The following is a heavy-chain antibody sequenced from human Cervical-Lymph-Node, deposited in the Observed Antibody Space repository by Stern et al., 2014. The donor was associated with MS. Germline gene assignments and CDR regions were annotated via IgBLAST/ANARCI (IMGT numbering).Heavy chain of an antibody. J-gene: IGHJ3*02. D-gene: IGHD4-23*01. CDR2: INVGNGNT. CDR3: ARWGNADAFDI. Sequence: QVQLVQSGAEVKKPGASVKVSCKASGYTFTNYDMHWVRQAPGQRLEWMGWINVGNGNTKYSQKFQGRVTISRETSASIVYMEVSSLRSEDTAVYYCARWGNADAFDIWGQGTMVIVSS. V-gene: IGHV1-3*01. CDR1: GYTFTNYD.